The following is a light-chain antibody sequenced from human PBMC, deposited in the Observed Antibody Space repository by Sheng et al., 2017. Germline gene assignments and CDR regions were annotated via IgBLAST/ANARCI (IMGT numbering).Light chain of an antibody. CDR3: HQYNDWPRT. Sequence: EIVLTQSPATLSLSPGERATLSCRASQSVSTFLAWYQQKPGQAPRLLIYDTSSRATGIPVRFSGSGSGTEFTLTVSSLQSEDFAVYYCHQYNDWPRTFGQGTKVEIK. CDR2: DTS. V-gene: IGKV3-15*01. CDR1: QSVSTF. J-gene: IGKJ1*01.